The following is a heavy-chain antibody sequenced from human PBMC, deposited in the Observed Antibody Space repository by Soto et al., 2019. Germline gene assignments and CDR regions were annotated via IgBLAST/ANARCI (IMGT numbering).Heavy chain of an antibody. V-gene: IGHV1-8*01. Sequence: ASVKVSCKASGYTFTSYDINWVRQATGQGLEWMGWMNPNSGNTGYAQKFQGRVTMTRNTSISTAYMELSSLRSEDTAVYYCARGDGSSDYCYYHMDVWGKGTTVTVSS. J-gene: IGHJ6*03. CDR1: GYTFTSYD. CDR2: MNPNSGNT. D-gene: IGHD6-6*01. CDR3: ARGDGSSDYCYYHMDV.